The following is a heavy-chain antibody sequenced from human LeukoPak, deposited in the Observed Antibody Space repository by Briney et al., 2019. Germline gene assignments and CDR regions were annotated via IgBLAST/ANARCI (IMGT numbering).Heavy chain of an antibody. CDR3: ARTKPHYYYYGMDV. D-gene: IGHD1-14*01. CDR1: GFTFSSNV. Sequence: GGSLRLSCAASGFTFSSNVMIWVRQAPGKGLEWVSSIPASGGSTYYADSVKGRFTISRDNSKNSLYLQMNSLRAEDTAVYYCARTKPHYYYYGMDVWGQGTTVTVSS. V-gene: IGHV3-23*01. CDR2: IPASGGST. J-gene: IGHJ6*02.